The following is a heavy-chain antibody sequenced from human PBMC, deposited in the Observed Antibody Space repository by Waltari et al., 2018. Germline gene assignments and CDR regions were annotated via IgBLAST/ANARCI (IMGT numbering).Heavy chain of an antibody. Sequence: QVQLVQSGAEVKKPGASVKISCKASGYTFNRFAIHWVRQAPGQRLEWMGWINAGDGNTKYSQEFQGRGTITRDTSARTAYMELSSLRSEDTAVYYCATGTSAAARTLYYYGMDVWGQGTTVTVSS. CDR3: ATGTSAAARTLYYYGMDV. J-gene: IGHJ6*02. D-gene: IGHD6-13*01. CDR1: GYTFNRFA. V-gene: IGHV1-3*03. CDR2: INAGDGNT.